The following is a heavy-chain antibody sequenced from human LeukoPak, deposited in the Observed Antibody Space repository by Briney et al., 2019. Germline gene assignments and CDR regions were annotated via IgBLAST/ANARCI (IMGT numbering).Heavy chain of an antibody. Sequence: ASVKVSCKASGYTFTNYHMHWVRQAPGQGLEWMGIINPSGGSTNYAQKFQGRVTMTRNTSISTAYMELSSLRSEDTAVYYCARGLYRVLRYFDWLSGPADYWGQGTLVTVSS. J-gene: IGHJ4*02. CDR1: GYTFTNYH. V-gene: IGHV1-46*01. D-gene: IGHD3-9*01. CDR2: INPSGGST. CDR3: ARGLYRVLRYFDWLSGPADY.